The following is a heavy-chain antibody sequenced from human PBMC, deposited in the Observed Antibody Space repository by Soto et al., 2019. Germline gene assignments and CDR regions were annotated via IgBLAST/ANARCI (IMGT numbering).Heavy chain of an antibody. CDR3: ARDDGPRTTRRFDA. D-gene: IGHD1-1*01. Sequence: PSQTLSLTCDISGDSVSSNNAAWNWIRQSPSRGLEWLGRTSYYRSKLYIDYAVSVKSRISINADTSKNQVSLQLNAVTPDDTAVYFCARDDGPRTTRRFDAWGQGTLVTVSS. CDR2: TSYYRSKLYI. CDR1: GDSVSSNNAA. V-gene: IGHV6-1*01. J-gene: IGHJ5*02.